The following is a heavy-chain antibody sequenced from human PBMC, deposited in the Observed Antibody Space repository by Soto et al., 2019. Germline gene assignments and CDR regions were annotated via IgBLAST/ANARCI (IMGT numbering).Heavy chain of an antibody. Sequence: QITLKESGPTLVKPTQTLTLTCTFSGFSLTTSGVGVGWIRQPPGKALEWLALIYWDDDKRYSPSLKSRLTITKDTSKIPVLLTITNMAPADTATSFFAHRTTTVTWWFDPWGQGTLVTVSS. D-gene: IGHD4-17*01. V-gene: IGHV2-5*02. CDR3: AHRTTTVTWWFDP. CDR2: IYWDDDK. CDR1: GFSLTTSGVG. J-gene: IGHJ5*02.